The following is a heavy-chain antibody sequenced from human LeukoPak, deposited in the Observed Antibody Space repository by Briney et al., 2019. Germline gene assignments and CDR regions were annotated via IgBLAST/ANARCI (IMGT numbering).Heavy chain of an antibody. V-gene: IGHV3-7*03. D-gene: IGHD5-18*01. Sequence: GGSLRLSCAASGFTFSTYWMTWVRQAPGKGLEWVANIKQDGSENYFVDSAKGRFTVSSDNAKNSLHLQMDNLRPEDPALYFCFREGNSPSYSYGYGGGDSSYSYLDVWGKGTTVIVSS. J-gene: IGHJ6*03. CDR3: FREGNSPSYSYGYGGGDSSYSYLDV. CDR2: IKQDGSEN. CDR1: GFTFSTYW.